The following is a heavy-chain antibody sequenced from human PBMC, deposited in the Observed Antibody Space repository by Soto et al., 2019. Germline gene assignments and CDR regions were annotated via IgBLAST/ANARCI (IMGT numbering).Heavy chain of an antibody. CDR3: ARHQAHPPGDLDY. CDR2: IYYSGST. V-gene: IGHV4-59*08. CDR1: GGSISSYY. D-gene: IGHD7-27*01. J-gene: IGHJ4*02. Sequence: KQSQTLSLTCTVSGGSISSYYWSWIRQPPGKGLEWIGYIYYSGSTNYNPSLKSRVTISVDTSKNLFSLKLSSVTAADTAVYYCARHQAHPPGDLDYWGQGTLVTVSS.